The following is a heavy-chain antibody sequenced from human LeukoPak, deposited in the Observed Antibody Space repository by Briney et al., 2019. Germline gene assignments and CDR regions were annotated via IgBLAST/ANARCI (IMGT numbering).Heavy chain of an antibody. CDR3: AKDGSRAWDIGFQH. J-gene: IGHJ1*01. Sequence: GGSLGLSCAASGFTLSTYAMSWVRQTPGKGLEWVAAKSSSDAGTYHADSVKGRFTISRDNSKNTLYLQMNSLRAEDTAVYYSAKDGSRAWDIGFQHWGQGTLVTVSS. CDR2: KSSSDAGT. CDR1: GFTLSTYA. V-gene: IGHV3-23*01. D-gene: IGHD2-15*01.